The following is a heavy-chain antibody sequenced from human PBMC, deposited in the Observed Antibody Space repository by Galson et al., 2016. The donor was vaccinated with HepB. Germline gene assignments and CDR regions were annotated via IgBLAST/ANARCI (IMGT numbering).Heavy chain of an antibody. Sequence: SLRLSCAASGFTVSSNYMRWIRQAPGKGLEWVSFIYSGGGTYYADSVRGRFTISRDNSKNTLYLQMNSLIAEDTAVYYCARGGNYAGSWGQGTLVTVSS. CDR3: ARGGNYAGS. D-gene: IGHD3-16*01. CDR2: IYSGGGT. J-gene: IGHJ4*02. V-gene: IGHV3-66*01. CDR1: GFTVSSNY.